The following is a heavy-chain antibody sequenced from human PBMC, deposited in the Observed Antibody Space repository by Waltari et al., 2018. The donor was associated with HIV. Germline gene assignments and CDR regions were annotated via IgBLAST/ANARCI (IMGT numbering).Heavy chain of an antibody. V-gene: IGHV1-2*06. CDR2: INPNSG. CDR1: GYTFTDYY. Sequence: QVQLVQSGAEVKKPGASVKVSCKASGYTFTDYYIHWVRQAPGQGLECMGRINPNSGDTSISTAYMDLSRLRSDDTAVYYCATIPTNPNPDYWGQGTLVTVSS. CDR3: ATIPTNPNPDY. J-gene: IGHJ4*02. D-gene: IGHD2-8*01.